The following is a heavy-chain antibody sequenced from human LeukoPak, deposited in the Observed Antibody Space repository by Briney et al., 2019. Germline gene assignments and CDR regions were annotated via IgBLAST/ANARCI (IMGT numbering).Heavy chain of an antibody. J-gene: IGHJ4*02. V-gene: IGHV4-4*02. CDR1: GGSISSSIR. D-gene: IGHD6-13*01. Sequence: SGTLSLTCAASGGSISSSIRWSWVRQPPGKDLEWIGEMYHSGSTNYNPSLKSRVTISVDTSKNQFSLKLSSVTAADTAVYYCARGLAAAGTSYFDYWGQGTLVTVSS. CDR2: MYHSGST. CDR3: ARGLAAAGTSYFDY.